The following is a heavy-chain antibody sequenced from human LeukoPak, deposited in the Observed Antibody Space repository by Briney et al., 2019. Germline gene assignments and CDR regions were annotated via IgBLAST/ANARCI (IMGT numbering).Heavy chain of an antibody. J-gene: IGHJ4*02. CDR1: GYAFTSYG. CDR3: ASSRVDCSSTSCYIFDY. D-gene: IGHD2-2*02. V-gene: IGHV1-18*01. Sequence: ASVKVSCKASGYAFTSYGISWVRQAPGQGLEWMGWISAYNGNKNNAQKLQGRATMTTDASTSTAYMELRSLRSDDTAVYYCASSRVDCSSTSCYIFDYWGQGTLVTVSS. CDR2: ISAYNGNK.